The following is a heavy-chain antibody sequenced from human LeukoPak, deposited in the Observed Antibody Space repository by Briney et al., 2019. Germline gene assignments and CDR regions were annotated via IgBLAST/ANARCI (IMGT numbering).Heavy chain of an antibody. J-gene: IGHJ4*02. CDR1: GFTFSSYG. Sequence: GGSLRLSCAGSGFTFSSYGMSWVRQAPGKGLEWVSAISSGGNTYYADLVKGRFTISSDNSKNSLYLQMNSLRAEDTAVYYCAKERGGEFDYWGQGTLVTVSS. CDR3: AKERGGEFDY. CDR2: ISSGGNT. V-gene: IGHV3-23*01. D-gene: IGHD2-21*01.